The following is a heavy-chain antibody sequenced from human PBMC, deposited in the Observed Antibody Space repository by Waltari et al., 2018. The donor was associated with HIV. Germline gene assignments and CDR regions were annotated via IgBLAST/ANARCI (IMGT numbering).Heavy chain of an antibody. D-gene: IGHD3-10*01. Sequence: QVQLVQSGAAVKKPGASVKVSCKASVYTFTGYYLHWVGQAPGQWLEYMGWINPNSGGTNYAQKFRGRVTMTRTTSISTAYMELSRLRSDDTAVYYCARGQRESDWALPLDYWGQGTLVTVSS. V-gene: IGHV1-2*02. CDR1: VYTFTGYY. J-gene: IGHJ4*02. CDR3: ARGQRESDWALPLDY. CDR2: INPNSGGT.